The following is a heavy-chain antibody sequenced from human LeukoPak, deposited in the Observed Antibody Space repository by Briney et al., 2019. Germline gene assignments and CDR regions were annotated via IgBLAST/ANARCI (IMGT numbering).Heavy chain of an antibody. J-gene: IGHJ6*03. D-gene: IGHD4-11*01. Sequence: SETLSLTCTVSGGSISNNNYYWGWIRQPPGKGLEWIGNIYYSGSTYYSPSLKSRVTISLDTSKNQFSLELSSVTAADTAVYYCARGRVSSSTWYSTYYYFFYMDFWGKGTTVTVSS. CDR1: GGSISNNNYY. CDR3: ARGRVSSSTWYSTYYYFFYMDF. CDR2: IYYSGST. V-gene: IGHV4-39*07.